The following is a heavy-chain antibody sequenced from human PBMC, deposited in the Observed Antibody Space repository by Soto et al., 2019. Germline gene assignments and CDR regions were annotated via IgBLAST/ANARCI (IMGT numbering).Heavy chain of an antibody. J-gene: IGHJ5*02. V-gene: IGHV1-69*01. CDR1: GGTFSSYA. D-gene: IGHD3-3*01. CDR3: ARVAEKLLGLDFNLLRFLSWFAP. Sequence: QVQLVQSGAEVKKPGFSVKVSCKASGGTFSSYAISWLRQAPGQGLEWMGGINPLFGTANYAQKFQGRVTITADDSTRTAYMELSSLRSEDTAVYYCARVAEKLLGLDFNLLRFLSWFAPWGQETLLTVSS. CDR2: INPLFGTA.